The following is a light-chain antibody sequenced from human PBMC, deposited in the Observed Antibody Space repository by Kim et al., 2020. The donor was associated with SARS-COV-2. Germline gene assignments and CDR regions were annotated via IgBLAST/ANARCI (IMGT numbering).Light chain of an antibody. Sequence: ASVGDRVTITCRASQGVTTWLTWYQQKPGKAPKLLIYEASSLQNGVPPRFSGSGSGTEFALTISSLQPEDFATYYCQQYDAYPRTFGQGTKVDLK. J-gene: IGKJ1*01. V-gene: IGKV1-5*03. CDR2: EAS. CDR1: QGVTTW. CDR3: QQYDAYPRT.